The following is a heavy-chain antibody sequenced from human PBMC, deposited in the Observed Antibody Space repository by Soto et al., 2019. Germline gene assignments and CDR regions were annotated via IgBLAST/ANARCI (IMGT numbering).Heavy chain of an antibody. V-gene: IGHV2-70*04. J-gene: IGHJ4*02. D-gene: IGHD1-1*01. CDR1: GFSLTSNEMR. CDR3: ARTTNTGTDY. CDR2: IDWDGEK. Sequence: SGPTLVNPTQTLTLTCTFSGFSLTSNEMRVTWIRQPPGKALEWLARIDWDGEKFYSSSLRTRLTISKDSSKNQVVLTVTNMDPVDTATYYCARTTNTGTDYWGQGILVTVSS.